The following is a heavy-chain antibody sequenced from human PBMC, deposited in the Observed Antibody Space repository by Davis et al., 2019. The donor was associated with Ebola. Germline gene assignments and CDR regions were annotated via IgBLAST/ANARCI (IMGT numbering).Heavy chain of an antibody. CDR3: ARARYRYNGINYYYYGMDV. D-gene: IGHD1-14*01. J-gene: IGHJ6*02. CDR2: ISSSSSYT. CDR1: GFTFSDYY. Sequence: GGSLRLSCAASGFTFSDYYMSWIRQAPGKRLEWVSYISSSSSYTNYADSVKGRFTISRDNAKNSLYLQMNSLRAEDTAVYYCARARYRYNGINYYYYGMDVWGQGTTVTVSS. V-gene: IGHV3-11*06.